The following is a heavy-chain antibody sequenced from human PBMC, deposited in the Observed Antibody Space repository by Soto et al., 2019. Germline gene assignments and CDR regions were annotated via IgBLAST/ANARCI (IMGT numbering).Heavy chain of an antibody. Sequence: QVQLVQSGAEVKKPGSSVTVSCQASGGTFSSYAISWVRQAPGQGLEWLGGIIPIFGTAHYAQKFQGRVTLTADESTSTDYMELSSLRSEDTAVYYCARGSARSSGWRDRSDWGQGTLVTVSS. CDR2: IIPIFGTA. CDR3: ARGSARSSGWRDRSD. CDR1: GGTFSSYA. V-gene: IGHV1-69*12. D-gene: IGHD6-19*01. J-gene: IGHJ4*02.